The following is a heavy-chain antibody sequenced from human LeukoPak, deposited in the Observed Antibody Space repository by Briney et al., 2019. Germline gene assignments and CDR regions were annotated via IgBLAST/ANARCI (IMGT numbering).Heavy chain of an antibody. J-gene: IGHJ4*02. CDR2: ISAHNGNT. D-gene: IGHD3-3*02. Sequence: ASVKVSCKASGYTFTSYGISWVRQAPGQGLEWMGWISAHNGNTNYAQKLQGRVTMTTDTSTSTAYMELRSLRSDDTAVYYCARPSFLEWLLSFDYWGQGTLVTVSS. CDR1: GYTFTSYG. V-gene: IGHV1-18*01. CDR3: ARPSFLEWLLSFDY.